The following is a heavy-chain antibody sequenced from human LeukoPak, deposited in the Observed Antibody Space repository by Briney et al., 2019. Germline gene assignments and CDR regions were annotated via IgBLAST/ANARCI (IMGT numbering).Heavy chain of an antibody. CDR2: ISWNSGSI. V-gene: IGHV3-9*01. CDR3: AKDSGRWSFDY. Sequence: GGSLRLSCAASGFIFSSYAMHWVRQAPGKGLEWVSGISWNSGSIGYADSVKGRFTISRDNAKNSLYLQMNSLRAEDTALYYCAKDSGRWSFDYWGQGTLVTVSS. J-gene: IGHJ4*02. D-gene: IGHD6-19*01. CDR1: GFIFSSYA.